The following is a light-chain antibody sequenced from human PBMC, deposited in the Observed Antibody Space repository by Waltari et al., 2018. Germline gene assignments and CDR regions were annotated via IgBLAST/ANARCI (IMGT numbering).Light chain of an antibody. V-gene: IGKV3-15*01. CDR1: QNIDNN. CDR2: GAS. CDR3: QQYNRWPPLT. Sequence: EVVMTQSPAALSVSPGERVTFSCKASQNIDNNLAWYQQKPGQSPRLLIYGASTRATGVPARFSGSGSGTDFTLTISSLQSEDCAVFYCQQYNRWPPLTFGGGTKVEIK. J-gene: IGKJ4*01.